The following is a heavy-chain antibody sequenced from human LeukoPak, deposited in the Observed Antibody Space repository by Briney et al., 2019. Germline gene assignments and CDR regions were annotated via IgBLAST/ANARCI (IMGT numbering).Heavy chain of an antibody. CDR1: GGIFSSYA. CDR3: ARDLPPYYFDY. J-gene: IGHJ4*02. Sequence: ASVKVSCKASGGIFSSYAISWVRQAPGQGLEWMGRIIPILGIANYAQKFQGRVTITADKSTSTAYMELSSLRSEDTAVYYCARDLPPYYFDYWGQGTLVTVSS. CDR2: IIPILGIA. V-gene: IGHV1-69*04.